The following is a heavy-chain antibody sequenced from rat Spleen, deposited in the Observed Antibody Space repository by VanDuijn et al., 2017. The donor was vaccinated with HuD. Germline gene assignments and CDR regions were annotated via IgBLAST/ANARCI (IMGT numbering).Heavy chain of an antibody. Sequence: EVQLVESGGGLVQPGRSLKLSCAASGFTFSDYAMAWVRQAPKKGLEWVATIIYDGSSTYYRDSVKGRFTISRDNAKSTLYLQMDSLRSEDTATYYCARLGITLGAGHWFAYWGQGTLVTVSS. CDR3: ARLGITLGAGHWFAY. J-gene: IGHJ3*01. CDR2: IIYDGSST. V-gene: IGHV5-17*01. CDR1: GFTFSDYA. D-gene: IGHD1-2*01.